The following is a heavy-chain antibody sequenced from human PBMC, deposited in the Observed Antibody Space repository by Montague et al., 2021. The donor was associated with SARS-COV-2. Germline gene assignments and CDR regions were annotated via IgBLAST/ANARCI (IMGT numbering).Heavy chain of an antibody. CDR1: GGSISSSSYY. CDR3: ARVGRQQLVRLSGMDV. D-gene: IGHD6-13*01. CDR2: IYYSGST. V-gene: IGHV4-39*07. J-gene: IGHJ6*02. Sequence: SETLSLTCTVSGGSISSSSYYWGWIRQPPGKGLEWIGSIYYSGSTYYXPSLKSRVTISVDTSKNQFSLKLSFVTAADTAVYYCARVGRQQLVRLSGMDVWGQGTTVTVSS.